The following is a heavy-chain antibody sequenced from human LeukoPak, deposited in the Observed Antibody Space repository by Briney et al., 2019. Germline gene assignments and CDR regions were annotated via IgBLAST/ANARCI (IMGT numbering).Heavy chain of an antibody. V-gene: IGHV3-48*03. D-gene: IGHD3-22*01. Sequence: GGSLRLSCAASGFTFRSYEMNWVRQAPGKGLEWVSSISSGGATIYYADSVKGRFTISRDNAKNSLYLQMNSLRAEDTAVYYCARDGYYYAWDYWGQGTLVTVSS. CDR1: GFTFRSYE. CDR2: ISSGGATI. CDR3: ARDGYYYAWDY. J-gene: IGHJ4*02.